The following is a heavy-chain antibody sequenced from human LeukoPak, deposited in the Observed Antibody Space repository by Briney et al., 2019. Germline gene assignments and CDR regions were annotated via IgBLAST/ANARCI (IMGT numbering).Heavy chain of an antibody. CDR2: IIPIFGTT. CDR1: GDTFSSYA. J-gene: IGHJ6*03. Sequence: GASVKVSCKASGDTFSSYAISWVRQAPGQGLEWMGGIIPIFGTTNYAQKFQGRVNITADESPSTAHMELSSLRAEDTAVYYCARERYSGDEDGELYYYYYYMDGWGKGTTVTVSS. V-gene: IGHV1-69*01. D-gene: IGHD5-12*01. CDR3: ARERYSGDEDGELYYYYYYMDG.